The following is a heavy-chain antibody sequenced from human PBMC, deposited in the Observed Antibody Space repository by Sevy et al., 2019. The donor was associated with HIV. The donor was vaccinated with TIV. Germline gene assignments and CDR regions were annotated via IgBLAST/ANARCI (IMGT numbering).Heavy chain of an antibody. J-gene: IGHJ4*02. CDR3: ARKYDSSGYFDY. CDR1: GFTFSNYA. Sequence: GGSLRLSCAASGFTFSNYAMNWVRPAPGKGLEWVSGISGSGGSGDKTNYADSVKGRFTISRDDSKNSLYLQLNSLRAEDTAIYYCARKYDSSGYFDYWGQGTLVTVSS. V-gene: IGHV3-23*01. CDR2: ISGSGGSGDKT. D-gene: IGHD3-22*01.